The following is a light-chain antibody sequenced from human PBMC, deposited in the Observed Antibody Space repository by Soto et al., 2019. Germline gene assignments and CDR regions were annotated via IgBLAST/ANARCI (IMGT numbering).Light chain of an antibody. CDR1: QSISSY. V-gene: IGKV1-39*01. CDR3: KQSSSTPPK. Sequence: DIQMTQSPSSLSASVGDRVTITCRASQSISSYLNWYQQKPGKAPKLLIYAASSLQSGVPSRFSGSGSGTDFTLTISSLQPEDFTTYYCKQSSSTPPKFGQGTKVEIK. J-gene: IGKJ1*01. CDR2: AAS.